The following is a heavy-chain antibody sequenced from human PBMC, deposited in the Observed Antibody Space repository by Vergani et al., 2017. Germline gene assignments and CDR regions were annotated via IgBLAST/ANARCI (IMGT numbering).Heavy chain of an antibody. J-gene: IGHJ4*02. CDR3: AKDGPDILTGYQNYYFDY. CDR1: GYTFTRYY. Sequence: QVQLVQSGAEVRKPGASVKVSCKASGYTFTRYYIHWVRQAPGQGPEWMGIINPSGGSTSDAQKFQGRVTMTRDTSTSTVYMELSSLRSEDTAVYYCAKDGPDILTGYQNYYFDYWGQGTLVTVSS. CDR2: INPSGGST. V-gene: IGHV1-46*01. D-gene: IGHD3-9*01.